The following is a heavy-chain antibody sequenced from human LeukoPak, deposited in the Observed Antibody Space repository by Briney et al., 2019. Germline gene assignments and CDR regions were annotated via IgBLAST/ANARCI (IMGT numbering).Heavy chain of an antibody. J-gene: IGHJ5*02. Sequence: SETLSLTCTVSGVSISSGGYYWSWIRQHPGKGLEWIGYTYYSGSTYYNPSLKSRVTISVDTSKNQFSLKLSSVTAADTAVYYCARASLSKYYDFWSGANWFDPWGQGTLVTVSS. CDR1: GVSISSGGYY. D-gene: IGHD3-3*01. CDR2: TYYSGST. CDR3: ARASLSKYYDFWSGANWFDP. V-gene: IGHV4-31*03.